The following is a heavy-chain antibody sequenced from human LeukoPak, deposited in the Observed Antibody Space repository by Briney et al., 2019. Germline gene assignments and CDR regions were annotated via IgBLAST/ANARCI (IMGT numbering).Heavy chain of an antibody. CDR2: ISWSSGTI. V-gene: IGHV3-9*01. Sequence: GGFLRLSCAASGFTFDDYAMHWVRQAPGKGLEWVSGISWSSGTIGYADSVKGRFTISRDNSKNTLYLQMNSLRAEDTAVYYCARVMGRYCSSTSRYVDYWGQGTLVTVSS. CDR3: ARVMGRYCSSTSRYVDY. CDR1: GFTFDDYA. J-gene: IGHJ4*02. D-gene: IGHD2-2*01.